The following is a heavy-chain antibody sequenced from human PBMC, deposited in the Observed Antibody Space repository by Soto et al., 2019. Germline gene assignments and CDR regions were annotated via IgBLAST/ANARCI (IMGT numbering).Heavy chain of an antibody. CDR3: ARAFEYSSPDMPRFDP. V-gene: IGHV1-69*01. J-gene: IGHJ5*02. CDR1: GGTFSSYA. Sequence: QVQLVQSGAEVKKPGSSVKVSCKASGGTFSSYAISWVRQAPGQGLEWMGGTIPIFGTANYAQKFQGRVTITADESTSTAYMELSSLRSEDTAVYYCARAFEYSSPDMPRFDPWGQGTLVTVSS. D-gene: IGHD6-6*01. CDR2: TIPIFGTA.